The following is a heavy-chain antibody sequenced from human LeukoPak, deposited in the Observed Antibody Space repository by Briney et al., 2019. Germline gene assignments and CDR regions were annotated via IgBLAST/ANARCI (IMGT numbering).Heavy chain of an antibody. J-gene: IGHJ3*02. V-gene: IGHV1-69*04. D-gene: IGHD3-16*02. CDR1: GGSFSSYV. CDR3: TREGVYAPDPSSYHRDAFDI. CDR2: IIPVLGVS. Sequence: SVKVSCKASGGSFSSYVITWVRQAPGQGLEWMGRIIPVLGVSNFAQKFEGRVTITADKSTNTAHMELRRLESGDTAVYYCTREGVYAPDPSSYHRDAFDIWSQGTVVIVSS.